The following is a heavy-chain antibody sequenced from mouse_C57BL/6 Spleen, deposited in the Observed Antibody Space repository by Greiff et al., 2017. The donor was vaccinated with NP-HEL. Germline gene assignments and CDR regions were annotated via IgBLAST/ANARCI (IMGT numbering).Heavy chain of an antibody. Sequence: VQLQQPGAELVKPGASVKLSCKASGYTFTSYWMNWVKQRPGQGLEWIGMIHPNSGSTNYNEKFKSKATLTVDKSSSTAYMQLSSLTSEDSAVDYCARGLLLKGNCDDWGQGTTLTVSS. J-gene: IGHJ2*01. CDR1: GYTFTSYW. V-gene: IGHV1-64*01. D-gene: IGHD2-3*01. CDR2: IHPNSGST. CDR3: ARGLLLKGNCDD.